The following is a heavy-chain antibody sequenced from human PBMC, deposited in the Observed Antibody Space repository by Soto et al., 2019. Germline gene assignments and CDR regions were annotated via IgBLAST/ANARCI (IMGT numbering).Heavy chain of an antibody. CDR1: GFTFGDYA. V-gene: IGHV3-49*03. Sequence: GGSLRLSCTASGFTFGDYAMSWFRQAPGKGLEWVGFIRSKAYGGTTEYAASVKGRFTISRDDSKSIAYLQMNSLKTEDTAVYYCTREYCSGGSCYVYYYYMDVWGKGTTVTVSS. D-gene: IGHD2-15*01. J-gene: IGHJ6*03. CDR2: IRSKAYGGTT. CDR3: TREYCSGGSCYVYYYYMDV.